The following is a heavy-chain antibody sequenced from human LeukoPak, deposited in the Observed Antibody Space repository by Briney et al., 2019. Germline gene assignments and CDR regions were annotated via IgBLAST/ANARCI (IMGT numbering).Heavy chain of an antibody. CDR2: IKQDGSEK. D-gene: IGHD2-15*01. CDR3: ARGGLRSGGSCYIN. CDR1: GFTFSSYW. J-gene: IGHJ4*02. Sequence: GGSLRLSCAASGFTFSSYWMSWVRRAPGKGLEWVANIKQDGSEKYYVDSVKGRFTISRDNAKNSLYLQMNSLRAEDTAVYYCARGGLRSGGSCYINWGQGTLVTVSS. V-gene: IGHV3-7*01.